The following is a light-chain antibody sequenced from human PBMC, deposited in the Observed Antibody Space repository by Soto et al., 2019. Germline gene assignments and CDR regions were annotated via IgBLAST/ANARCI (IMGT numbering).Light chain of an antibody. Sequence: QSVLTQPPSVSGSPGQSVAISCTGTSSDVGSYNRVSWYQQPPGAAPKLMIYEVSNRPSGVPDRFSGSKSGNTASLTISGLQAEDEADSSCNSYSARSPYVFRTVTVVTVL. CDR1: SSDVGSYNR. CDR2: EVS. J-gene: IGLJ1*01. CDR3: NSYSARSPYV. V-gene: IGLV2-18*02.